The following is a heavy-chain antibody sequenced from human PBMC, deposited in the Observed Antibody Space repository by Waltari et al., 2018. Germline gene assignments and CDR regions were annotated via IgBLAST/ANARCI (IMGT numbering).Heavy chain of an antibody. V-gene: IGHV4-34*01. D-gene: IGHD5-12*01. Sequence: QVQLQQWGAGLLKPSETLSLTCAVYGGSFSGSSWSWIRRPPGKGLEWIGEINHSGSTNYNPSLKSRVTISVDTSKNQFSLKLSSVTAADTAVYYCARGYAYLDYWGQGTLVTVSS. J-gene: IGHJ4*02. CDR3: ARGYAYLDY. CDR2: INHSGST. CDR1: GGSFSGSS.